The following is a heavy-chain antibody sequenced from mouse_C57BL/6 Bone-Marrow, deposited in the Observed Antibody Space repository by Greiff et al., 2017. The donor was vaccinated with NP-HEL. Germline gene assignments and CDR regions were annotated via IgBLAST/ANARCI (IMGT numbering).Heavy chain of an antibody. CDR3: ARHEHYYALSEG. Sequence: DVKLVESGGDLVKPGGSLKLSCAASGFTFSSYGMSWVRQTPDKRLEWVATISSGGSYTYYPDSVKGRFTISRDNAKNTLYLQMSSLKSEDTAMYYCARHEHYYALSEGWGQGTLVTVSA. D-gene: IGHD1-2*01. V-gene: IGHV5-6*02. CDR2: ISSGGSYT. J-gene: IGHJ3*02. CDR1: GFTFSSYG.